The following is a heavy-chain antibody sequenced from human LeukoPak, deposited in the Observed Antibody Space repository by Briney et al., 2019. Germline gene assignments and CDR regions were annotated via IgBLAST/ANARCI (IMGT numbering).Heavy chain of an antibody. Sequence: SGTLSLTCTVSGGSISSYYWSWIRQPPGKGLEWIAYLYYSGSTNYNPSLKSRVTISVDTSKNQISLKLSSVTTADTAVYYCARDVDYESSGFGAFDIWGQGTTVTVSS. CDR2: LYYSGST. V-gene: IGHV4-59*01. J-gene: IGHJ3*02. D-gene: IGHD3-22*01. CDR1: GGSISSYY. CDR3: ARDVDYESSGFGAFDI.